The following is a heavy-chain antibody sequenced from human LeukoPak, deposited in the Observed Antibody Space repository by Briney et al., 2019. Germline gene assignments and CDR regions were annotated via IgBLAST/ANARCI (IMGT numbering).Heavy chain of an antibody. V-gene: IGHV3-21*01. CDR1: GFTFSSYW. J-gene: IGHJ4*02. Sequence: GGSLRLSCAASGFTFSSYWMHWARQAPGKGLEWVSSISSSSSYIYYADSIKGRFTISRDNAKNSLYLQMNSLRAEDTAVYYCARGGPAAMGMSNFDYWGQGTLVTVSS. CDR2: ISSSSSYI. D-gene: IGHD2-2*01. CDR3: ARGGPAAMGMSNFDY.